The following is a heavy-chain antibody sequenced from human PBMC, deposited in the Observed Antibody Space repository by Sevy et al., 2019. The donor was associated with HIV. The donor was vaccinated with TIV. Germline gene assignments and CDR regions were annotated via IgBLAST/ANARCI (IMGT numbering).Heavy chain of an antibody. J-gene: IGHJ4*02. D-gene: IGHD3-3*01. CDR2: INAGNGNT. CDR1: GYTFTSYA. CDR3: ARGRAIFGVVIGEIDY. V-gene: IGHV1-3*01. Sequence: ASVKVSCKASGYTFTSYAMHWVRQAPGQRLEWMGWINAGNGNTKYSQKFQGRVTITRDTSASIAYMELSSLRSEDTAVYYCARGRAIFGVVIGEIDYWGQGTLVTVSS.